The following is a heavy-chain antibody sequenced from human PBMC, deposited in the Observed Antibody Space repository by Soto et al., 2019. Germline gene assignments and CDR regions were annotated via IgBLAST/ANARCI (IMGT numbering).Heavy chain of an antibody. J-gene: IGHJ4*02. D-gene: IGHD6-6*01. Sequence: EVQLVESGGGLVKPGGSLRLSCAVSGCTFSAYTMSWVRQPPGKGLEWVATISSISTYIKYADSVKGRFTISRDNARNSLYLQMDSLRVEDTAVYYCARVHIAARDYWGQGTLVTVSS. CDR1: GCTFSAYT. CDR2: ISSISTYI. CDR3: ARVHIAARDY. V-gene: IGHV3-21*01.